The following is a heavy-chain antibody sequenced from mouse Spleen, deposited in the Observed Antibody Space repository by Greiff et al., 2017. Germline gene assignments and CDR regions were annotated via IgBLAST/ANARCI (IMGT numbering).Heavy chain of an antibody. CDR1: GYSFTSYY. J-gene: IGHJ4*01. Sequence: VQLQQSGPGLVKPSQTLSITCTVTGYSFTSYYLNWVRKFPGKRLEYMGHISHCGSTNYNPSLYSRMSITRDTSKKQYNLQLNSVTTEYTATYCGARQQDRGLDYWGQGTTVTVSS. V-gene: IGHV3-8*01. CDR3: ARQQDRGLDY. CDR2: ISHCGST.